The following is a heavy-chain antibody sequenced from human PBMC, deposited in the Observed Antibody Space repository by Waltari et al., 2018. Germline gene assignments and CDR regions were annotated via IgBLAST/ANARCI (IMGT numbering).Heavy chain of an antibody. CDR2: VYSSGSP. CDR1: ACPVRDGIYY. V-gene: IGHV4-39*01. D-gene: IGHD3-10*01. Sequence: QVQLQESGPRLVKPSETLSLTCTVSACPVRDGIYYWAWIRQPPGKGLEWMGSVYSSGSPHYKSSLKSRVTMSVDMSKNQFSLRLTSVTAADTATYYCARQSYGSGTYEFDFWGQGALVTVSS. J-gene: IGHJ4*02. CDR3: ARQSYGSGTYEFDF.